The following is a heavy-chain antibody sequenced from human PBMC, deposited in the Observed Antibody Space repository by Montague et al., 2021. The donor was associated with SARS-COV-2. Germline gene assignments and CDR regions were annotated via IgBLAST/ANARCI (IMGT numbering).Heavy chain of an antibody. D-gene: IGHD3-10*01. CDR1: GGSISPYY. J-gene: IGHJ4*02. Sequence: SETLSLTCTVSGGSISPYYWSWIRQPPGKGLEWIGNIYYTGSTNYNSSLKSRLTISVDTSKNQFYLKLTSVTPADTAVYYCARVRWGFRVRDYYFDSWGQGTLVTVSS. V-gene: IGHV4-59*01. CDR2: IYYTGST. CDR3: ARVRWGFRVRDYYFDS.